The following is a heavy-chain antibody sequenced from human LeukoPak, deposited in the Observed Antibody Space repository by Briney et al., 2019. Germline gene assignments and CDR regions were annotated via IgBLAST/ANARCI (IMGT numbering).Heavy chain of an antibody. CDR2: INQDGSAT. J-gene: IGHJ4*02. CDR1: GFTFSRYW. V-gene: IGHV3-7*01. Sequence: GGSLRLSCTASGFTFSRYWMNWVRRTPGKGREWVASINQDGSATYYVDSVKGRFTISRDNDKNSLYLQMNSLRAEDTAMYYCAKDYFVDGSNSRIFFVYWGQGTLVTVSS. D-gene: IGHD5-24*01. CDR3: AKDYFVDGSNSRIFFVY.